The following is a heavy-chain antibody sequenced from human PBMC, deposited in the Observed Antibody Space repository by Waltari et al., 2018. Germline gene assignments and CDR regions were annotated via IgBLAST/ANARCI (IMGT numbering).Heavy chain of an antibody. Sequence: QVQLQESGPGLVKPSQTLSLTCTFSGGSISSGGYYWSWLRPHPGTGLEWIGYIYYSGSTYYNPSLKSRVTVSVDTSKNQFSLKLSSVTAADTAVYYCARVTRYYYDSSGYSPSYYFDYWGQGTLVTVSS. V-gene: IGHV4-31*03. CDR2: IYYSGST. J-gene: IGHJ4*02. D-gene: IGHD3-22*01. CDR3: ARVTRYYYDSSGYSPSYYFDY. CDR1: GGSISSGGYY.